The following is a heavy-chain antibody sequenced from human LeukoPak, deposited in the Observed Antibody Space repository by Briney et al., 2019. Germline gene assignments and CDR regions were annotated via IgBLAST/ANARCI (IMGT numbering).Heavy chain of an antibody. Sequence: LETLSLTCTVSGYSISSGYYWGWIRQPPGKGLEWIGSIYHSGSTYYNPSLKSRVTISVDTSKNQFSLKPSSVTAADTAVYYCARRVGVALDYWGQGTLVTVSS. D-gene: IGHD2-21*01. J-gene: IGHJ4*02. CDR2: IYHSGST. V-gene: IGHV4-38-2*02. CDR3: ARRVGVALDY. CDR1: GYSISSGYY.